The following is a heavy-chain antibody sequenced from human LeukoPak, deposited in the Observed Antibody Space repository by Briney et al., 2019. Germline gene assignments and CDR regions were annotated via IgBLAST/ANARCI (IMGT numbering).Heavy chain of an antibody. CDR3: ARTHAVAATPIWI. J-gene: IGHJ3*02. CDR1: GFTVSFKY. V-gene: IGHV3-66*01. D-gene: IGHD2-15*01. Sequence: PGGSLRLSCAASGFTVSFKYMTCVRQVPGKGLEWVSVIYSVGSTYYADSVKGRFTISRDNSKDTLYLQMNSLRAEDTAVYYCARTHAVAATPIWIWGRGTVVTVSS. CDR2: IYSVGST.